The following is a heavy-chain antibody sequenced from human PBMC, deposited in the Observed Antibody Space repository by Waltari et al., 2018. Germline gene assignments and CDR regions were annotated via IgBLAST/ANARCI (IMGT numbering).Heavy chain of an antibody. V-gene: IGHV4-59*11. CDR3: ATGRAADAFDI. CDR1: GGSISSHY. J-gene: IGHJ3*02. CDR2: IYYSGST. Sequence: QVQLQESGPGLVKPSETLSLTCTVSGGSISSHYWSWIRQPPGKGLEWIGYIYYSGSTNYNPALNSRVTISVDTSKNQFSLKLSSVTAADTAVYYCATGRAADAFDIWGQGTMVTVSS. D-gene: IGHD2-15*01.